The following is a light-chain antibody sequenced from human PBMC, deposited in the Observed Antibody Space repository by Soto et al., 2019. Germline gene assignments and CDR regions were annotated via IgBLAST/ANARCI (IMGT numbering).Light chain of an antibody. CDR1: TGGVTSGHW. Sequence: QAVVTQEPSMTVSPGGTVTLTCGSSTGGVTSGHWPYWFQQKAGQAPLTLIYDATNKHSWTPARFSGSLLGGKAALTLSGAQSEDEAEYYCSLSFGGTVVFGGGTKVTVL. V-gene: IGLV7-46*01. CDR2: DAT. CDR3: SLSFGGTVV. J-gene: IGLJ2*01.